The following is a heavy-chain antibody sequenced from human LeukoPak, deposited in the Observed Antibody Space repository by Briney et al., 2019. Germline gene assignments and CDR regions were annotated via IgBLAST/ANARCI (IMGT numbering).Heavy chain of an antibody. Sequence: GASVKVSCKASGYTFTSYGISWVRQAPGQGLEWMGWISAYNGNTNYAQKLQGRVTMTTDTSTSTAYMELRSLRSDDTAVYYCATDLYSSSWYHFDHWGQGTLVTVSS. CDR1: GYTFTSYG. J-gene: IGHJ4*02. D-gene: IGHD6-13*01. CDR3: ATDLYSSSWYHFDH. CDR2: ISAYNGNT. V-gene: IGHV1-18*01.